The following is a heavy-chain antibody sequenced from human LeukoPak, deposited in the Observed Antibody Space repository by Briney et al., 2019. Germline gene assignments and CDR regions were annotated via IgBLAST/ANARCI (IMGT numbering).Heavy chain of an antibody. D-gene: IGHD6-19*01. Sequence: GGPLRLSCAAPGFTFIDYDMHWVRQVLGKGLEWVSAIGIRGDTHYSGSVKGRFTISRENAESSLYLQMNSLRAEDTAVYYCARDFKYSSGWYGGYYGMDVWGQGTTVTVSS. CDR3: ARDFKYSSGWYGGYYGMDV. CDR2: IGIRGDT. CDR1: GFTFIDYD. V-gene: IGHV3-13*01. J-gene: IGHJ6*02.